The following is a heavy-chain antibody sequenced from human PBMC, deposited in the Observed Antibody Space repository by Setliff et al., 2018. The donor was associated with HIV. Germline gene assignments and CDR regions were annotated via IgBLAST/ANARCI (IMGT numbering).Heavy chain of an antibody. CDR3: ARESPDSSGYYRAFDI. J-gene: IGHJ3*02. CDR2: INPSGGST. Sequence: ASVKVSCKASGYTFTSYYMHWVRQAPGQGLEWMGIINPSGGSTSYAQKFQGRVTMTRDTSTSTVYMELSSLRSEDAAVYYCARESPDSSGYYRAFDIWGQGTMVTVSS. D-gene: IGHD3-22*01. V-gene: IGHV1-46*01. CDR1: GYTFTSYY.